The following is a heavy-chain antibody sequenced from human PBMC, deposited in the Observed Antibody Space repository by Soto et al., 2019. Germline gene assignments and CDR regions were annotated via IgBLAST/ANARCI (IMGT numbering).Heavy chain of an antibody. CDR3: ARGRGITGTTLAWFDP. CDR1: GGSFSGYY. V-gene: IGHV4-34*01. J-gene: IGHJ5*02. D-gene: IGHD1-7*01. CDR2: INHSGST. Sequence: QVQLQQWGAGLLKPSETLSLTCAVYGGSFSGYYWSWIRQPPGKGLEWIGEINHSGSTNYNPSLKSPVTISVDTSKNQCSLKLSSVTAADTAVYYCARGRGITGTTLAWFDPWGQGTLVTVSS.